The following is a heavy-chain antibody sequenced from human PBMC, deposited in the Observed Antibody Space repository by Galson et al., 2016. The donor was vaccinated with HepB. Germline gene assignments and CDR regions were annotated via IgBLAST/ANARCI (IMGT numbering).Heavy chain of an antibody. V-gene: IGHV3-9*01. Sequence: SLRLSCAASGFTFDDYAMHWVRQAPGKGLEWVSSITWNSRYIAYADSVEGRFTISSDNAQNSLFLQMNSLRPADTSFYYCARVSGYSSSWTSYYFAYWGQGTLVTVSS. CDR2: ITWNSRYI. D-gene: IGHD3-22*01. CDR1: GFTFDDYA. CDR3: ARVSGYSSSWTSYYFAY. J-gene: IGHJ4*02.